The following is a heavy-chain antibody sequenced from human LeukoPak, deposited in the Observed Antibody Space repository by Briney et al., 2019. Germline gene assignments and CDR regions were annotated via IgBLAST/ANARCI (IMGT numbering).Heavy chain of an antibody. J-gene: IGHJ4*02. D-gene: IGHD5-18*01. CDR3: AKDPQIQLWSFHSY. Sequence: GGSLRLSCAASGFTFSSYAMSWVRQAPGKGLEWVSAISGSGGSTYYADSVKGRFTISRDNSKNTLYLQMNSLRAEDTAVYYCAKDPQIQLWSFHSYWGQGTLVTVSS. V-gene: IGHV3-23*01. CDR2: ISGSGGST. CDR1: GFTFSSYA.